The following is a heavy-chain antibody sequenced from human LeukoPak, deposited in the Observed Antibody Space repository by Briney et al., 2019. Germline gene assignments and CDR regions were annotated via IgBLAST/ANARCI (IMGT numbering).Heavy chain of an antibody. CDR1: GFTFSSYS. CDR2: ISSSSSYI. Sequence: GGSLRLSCAASGFTFSSYSMNWVRQAPGKGLEWVSSISSSSSYIYYADSVKGRFTISRDNAKNSLYLQMNSLRAEDTAVYYCTRGTSNWNYFYYYGMDVWGQGTTVTVSS. V-gene: IGHV3-21*01. D-gene: IGHD1-1*01. J-gene: IGHJ6*02. CDR3: TRGTSNWNYFYYYGMDV.